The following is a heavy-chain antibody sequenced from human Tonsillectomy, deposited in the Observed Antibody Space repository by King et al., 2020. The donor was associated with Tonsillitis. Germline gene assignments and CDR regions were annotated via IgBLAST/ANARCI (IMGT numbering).Heavy chain of an antibody. CDR2: IYYSGST. CDR3: ARRRRDWGSNYYSYDMDV. J-gene: IGHJ6*02. Sequence: LQLQESGPGMVKPSETLTLTCSVSGGSISSSSFYWGWIRQSPGKGLEWIATIYYSGSTYYNPSLKSRVTISVDTSKNQFSLKLTSVTAADTAVYYCARRRRDWGSNYYSYDMDVWGQGTTVTVSS. D-gene: IGHD7-27*01. V-gene: IGHV4-39*01. CDR1: GGSISSSSFY.